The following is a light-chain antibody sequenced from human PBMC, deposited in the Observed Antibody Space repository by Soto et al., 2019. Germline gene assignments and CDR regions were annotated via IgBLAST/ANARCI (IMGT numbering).Light chain of an antibody. V-gene: IGKV3-15*01. CDR1: QSVSSN. Sequence: EIVMTQSPATLSVSPGERATLSCRASQSVSSNLAWYQQKPGQAPRLLIYGASTRATGIPARFSGSGSGTDLTLTISSLEPGDCAVYYCQQRSNWPPTFGQGTRLEIK. CDR3: QQRSNWPPT. J-gene: IGKJ5*01. CDR2: GAS.